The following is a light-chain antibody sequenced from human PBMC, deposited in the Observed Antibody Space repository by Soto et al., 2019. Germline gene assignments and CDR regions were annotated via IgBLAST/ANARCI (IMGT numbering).Light chain of an antibody. CDR2: AAS. J-gene: IGKJ1*01. CDR3: QQYGTSPRT. Sequence: EIVLTQSPGTLSLSPGEGATLSCRASQTISNNYLAWYQHKPGQAPRLLIYAASTRATGIPDSNSGSGSEADFTIPVNRLEPEDFADYYCQQYGTSPRTFGQGTKVEI. V-gene: IGKV3-20*01. CDR1: QTISNNY.